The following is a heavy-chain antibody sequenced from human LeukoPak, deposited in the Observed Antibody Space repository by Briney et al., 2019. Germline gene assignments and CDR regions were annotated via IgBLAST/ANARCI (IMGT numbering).Heavy chain of an antibody. Sequence: GGSLRLSCAASGFTFSSSSMNWVRQAPGKGLEWVAFIRYHGSNEYYADSVKGRFTISRDNSKNTLYLQMNSLRAEDTALYYCAKDIATHRRQQLAIDYWGQGTLVTVSS. CDR3: AKDIATHRRQQLAIDY. CDR2: IRYHGSNE. CDR1: GFTFSSSS. J-gene: IGHJ4*02. V-gene: IGHV3-30*02. D-gene: IGHD6-13*01.